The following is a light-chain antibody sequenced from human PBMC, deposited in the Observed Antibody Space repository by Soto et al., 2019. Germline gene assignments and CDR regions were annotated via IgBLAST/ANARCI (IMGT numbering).Light chain of an antibody. Sequence: QSVLTQPPSVSEAPRQSVTISCSGSNSNIGNNAVNWYQQLPGKAPKLLIFYGDLLPSGVSDRFSGSRSDTSASLAISGLQSEDEADYYCATWDDSLNAWVFGGGTKLTVL. V-gene: IGLV1-36*01. CDR1: NSNIGNNA. J-gene: IGLJ3*02. CDR3: ATWDDSLNAWV. CDR2: YGD.